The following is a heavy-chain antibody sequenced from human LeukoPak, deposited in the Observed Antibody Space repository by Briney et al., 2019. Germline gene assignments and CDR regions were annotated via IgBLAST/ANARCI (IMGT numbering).Heavy chain of an antibody. V-gene: IGHV5-51*01. D-gene: IGHD2-15*01. J-gene: IGHJ5*02. CDR2: IYPGDSDT. Sequence: GESLKISCKGSGYSFTSYRIGWVRQMPGRGLEWMGIIYPGDSDTRYSPSIQGQVTISAAKYIKTDYLQCSSLKASDTAMYYCARHLVPSGFDPWGQGTLVTVSS. CDR3: ARHLVPSGFDP. CDR1: GYSFTSYR.